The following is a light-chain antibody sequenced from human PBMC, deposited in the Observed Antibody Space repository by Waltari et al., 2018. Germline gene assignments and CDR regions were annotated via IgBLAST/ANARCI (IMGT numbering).Light chain of an antibody. CDR2: EAS. CDR3: NQRVNLPLT. CDR1: QSVALN. V-gene: IGKV3D-11*03. J-gene: IGKJ3*01. Sequence: ELVLTQSPATLSLSPGERATLSCRASQSVALNLAWYQHKPGQGPTLLLYEASSKATDIPARFSCIGYGTDFTLTISSLEPEDFAVYYCNQRVNLPLTFGTGTKVDFK.